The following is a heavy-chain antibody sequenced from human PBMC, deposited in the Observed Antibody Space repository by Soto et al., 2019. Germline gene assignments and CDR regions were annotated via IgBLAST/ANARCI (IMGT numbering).Heavy chain of an antibody. Sequence: GGSLRLSCAASGLTFSSYGMHWVRQAPGKGLEGVAVISYDGRNKYYADSVKGRFTISRDNSKNTLYLQMSSLRSEDTAVYYCARSMVRGVIITDYYYYGMDVWCEGTTVTVSS. CDR2: ISYDGRNK. V-gene: IGHV3-30*03. J-gene: IGHJ6*04. D-gene: IGHD3-10*01. CDR1: GLTFSSYG. CDR3: ARSMVRGVIITDYYYYGMDV.